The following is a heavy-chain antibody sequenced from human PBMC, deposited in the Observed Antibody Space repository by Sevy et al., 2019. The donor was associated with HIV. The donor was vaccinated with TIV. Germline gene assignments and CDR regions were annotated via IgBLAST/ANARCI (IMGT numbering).Heavy chain of an antibody. D-gene: IGHD3-22*01. Sequence: GGSLRLSCAASGFTFSSYGMHWVRQAPGKGLEWVAVISYDGSNKYYADSVKGRFTISRDNSKNTLYLQMNSLRAEDTAVYYCAKLGLTMIGRLGAFDIWGQGTMVTVSS. CDR1: GFTFSSYG. J-gene: IGHJ3*02. V-gene: IGHV3-30*18. CDR3: AKLGLTMIGRLGAFDI. CDR2: ISYDGSNK.